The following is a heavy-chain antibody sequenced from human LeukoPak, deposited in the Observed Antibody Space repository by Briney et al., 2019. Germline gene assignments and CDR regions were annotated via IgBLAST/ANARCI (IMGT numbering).Heavy chain of an antibody. D-gene: IGHD3-10*01. CDR3: AKDYYGSGSYYNAPFDY. CDR1: GFTFDDYA. Sequence: GGSLRLSCAASGFTFDDYAMHWVRQAPGKGLEWVSGISWNSGSIGYADSVKGRFTISRDNAKNSLYLQMNSLRAEDTALYYCAKDYYGSGSYYNAPFDYWGQGTLVTVSS. CDR2: ISWNSGSI. V-gene: IGHV3-9*01. J-gene: IGHJ4*02.